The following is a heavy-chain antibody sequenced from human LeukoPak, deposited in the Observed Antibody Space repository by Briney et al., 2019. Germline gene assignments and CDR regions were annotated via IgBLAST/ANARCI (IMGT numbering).Heavy chain of an antibody. J-gene: IGHJ5*02. D-gene: IGHD2-2*01. CDR3: ARRLTQYDCFDP. CDR1: GDSVSSNSVT. Sequence: SQTLSLTFAISGDSVSSNSVTWNWIRQSPSRGLEWLGRTYYRSTWYNDYAVSVRGRITVNPDTSKNQFSLHLNSVTPEDTAVYYCARRLTQYDCFDPWGQGILVTASS. CDR2: TYYRSTWYN. V-gene: IGHV6-1*01.